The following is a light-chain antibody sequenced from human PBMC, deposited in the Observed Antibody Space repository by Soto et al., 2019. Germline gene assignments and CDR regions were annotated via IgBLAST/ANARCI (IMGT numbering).Light chain of an antibody. CDR1: QAVSRS. CDR3: QQLWTYPLT. Sequence: DTQLTQSPSFLSASVGDRVTIACRASQAVSRSVGWYQQKPGTAPKLLISAASTLNIGVPSRFSGSGSGTDFTLTISSLQPEDFATYYCQQLWTYPLTFGGGTKVEI. CDR2: AAS. J-gene: IGKJ4*01. V-gene: IGKV1-9*01.